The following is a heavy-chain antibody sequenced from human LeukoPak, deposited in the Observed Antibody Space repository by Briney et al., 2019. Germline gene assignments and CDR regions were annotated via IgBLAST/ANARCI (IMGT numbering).Heavy chain of an antibody. V-gene: IGHV4-39*07. CDR1: GGSISSSSYY. Sequence: SETLSLTCTVSGGSISSSSYYWGWIRQPPGKGLEWIGSIYYSGSTYYNPSLKSRVTISVDTSKNQFSLKLSSVTAADTAVYYCARATFDCSGGSCYGNWFDPWGQGTLVTVSS. J-gene: IGHJ5*02. D-gene: IGHD2-15*01. CDR2: IYYSGST. CDR3: ARATFDCSGGSCYGNWFDP.